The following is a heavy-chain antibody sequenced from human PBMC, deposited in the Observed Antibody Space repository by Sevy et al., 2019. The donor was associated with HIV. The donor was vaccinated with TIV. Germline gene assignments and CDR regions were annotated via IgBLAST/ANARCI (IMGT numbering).Heavy chain of an antibody. V-gene: IGHV3-30*02. CDR1: GFTFSSYG. D-gene: IGHD3-3*01. CDR2: IRYDGSNK. Sequence: GGSLRLSCAASGFTFSSYGMHWVRQAPGKGLEWVAFIRYDGSNKYYADSVKGRFTISRDNSKNTLYLQMNSLRAEDTAVYYCSKVAVGSSDYDFWSGYYRPYYYYYMDVWGKGTTVTVSS. J-gene: IGHJ6*03. CDR3: SKVAVGSSDYDFWSGYYRPYYYYYMDV.